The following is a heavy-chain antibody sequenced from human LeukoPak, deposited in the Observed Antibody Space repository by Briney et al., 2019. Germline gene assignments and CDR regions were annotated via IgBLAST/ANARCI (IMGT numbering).Heavy chain of an antibody. V-gene: IGHV3-23*01. CDR2: ISGSGGST. Sequence: GGTLRLSCAASGFTFSSYGMSWVRQAPGKGLEWVSAISGSGGSTYYADSVKGRFTISRDNAKNSLYLQMNSLRAEDTAVYYCARSARGWFDPWGQGTLVTVPS. CDR1: GFTFSSYG. J-gene: IGHJ5*02. D-gene: IGHD6-6*01. CDR3: ARSARGWFDP.